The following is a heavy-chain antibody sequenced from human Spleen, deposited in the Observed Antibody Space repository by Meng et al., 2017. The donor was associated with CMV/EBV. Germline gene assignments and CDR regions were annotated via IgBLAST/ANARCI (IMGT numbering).Heavy chain of an antibody. CDR2: INWNGGST. CDR3: ARGPPYYYDSSGYYSGYFDY. J-gene: IGHJ4*02. Sequence: GESLKISCAASGFTFDDYGMSWVRQAPGKGLEWVSGINWNGGSTGYADSVKGRFTISRDNAKNSLYLQMNCLRAEDTALYYCARGPPYYYDSSGYYSGYFDYWGQGTLVTVSS. V-gene: IGHV3-20*04. CDR1: GFTFDDYG. D-gene: IGHD3-22*01.